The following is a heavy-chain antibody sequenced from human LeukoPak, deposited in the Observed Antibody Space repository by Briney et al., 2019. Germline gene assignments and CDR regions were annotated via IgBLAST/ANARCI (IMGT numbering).Heavy chain of an antibody. CDR2: IYYSGST. V-gene: IGHV4-59*08. D-gene: IGHD5-18*01. CDR3: ARRGYSYGSYFDY. J-gene: IGHJ4*02. Sequence: SETLSLTCTVSGGSISSYYWSWIRQPPGKGLEWIGYIYYSGSTNYNPSLKSRVTISVDTSKNQFSLKLSSVTAADTAVYYCARRGYSYGSYFDYWGQGTLVTVS. CDR1: GGSISSYY.